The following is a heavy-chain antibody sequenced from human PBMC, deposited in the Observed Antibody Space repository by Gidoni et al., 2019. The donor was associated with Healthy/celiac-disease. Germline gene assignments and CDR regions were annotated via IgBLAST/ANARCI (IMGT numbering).Heavy chain of an antibody. Sequence: QVQLQQWGAGLLKPSETLSLTCAVYVGSFSGYYWSWIRQPPGKGLEWIGEINHSGSTNYNPSLKSRVTISVDTSKNQFSLKLSSVTAADTAVYYCARGRVAPYSSSWYRNRGNDAFDIWGQGTMVTVSS. D-gene: IGHD6-13*01. CDR1: VGSFSGYY. J-gene: IGHJ3*02. CDR3: ARGRVAPYSSSWYRNRGNDAFDI. CDR2: INHSGST. V-gene: IGHV4-34*01.